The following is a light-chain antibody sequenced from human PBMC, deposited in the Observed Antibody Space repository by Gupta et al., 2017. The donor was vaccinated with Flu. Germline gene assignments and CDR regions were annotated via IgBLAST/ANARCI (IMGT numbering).Light chain of an antibody. V-gene: IGLV1-51*02. Sequence: QSVLPQPPSVSAAPGQKVTISCSGSSSNIGNNYVSWYQQHPGTAPKLPIYENNKRPSGIPDRFSGSKSGTSATLGITGLQTGDEADYYCGTWDSSLTTGRVFGTGTKVTVL. CDR2: ENN. CDR1: SSNIGNNY. J-gene: IGLJ1*01. CDR3: GTWDSSLTTGRV.